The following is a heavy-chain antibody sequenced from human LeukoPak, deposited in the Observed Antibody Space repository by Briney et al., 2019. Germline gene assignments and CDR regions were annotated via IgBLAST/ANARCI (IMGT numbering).Heavy chain of an antibody. D-gene: IGHD6-19*01. Sequence: PGGSLRLSCAASGFTFSSFGLHWVRQAPGKGLEWVALIRSDGSSKNYADSVKGRFTISRDTSKNTVHLQMNNLRAEDTAVYYCAKDARRSSGWWFFDHWGQGTLVTVSS. V-gene: IGHV3-30*02. CDR3: AKDARRSSGWWFFDH. J-gene: IGHJ4*02. CDR1: GFTFSSFG. CDR2: IRSDGSSK.